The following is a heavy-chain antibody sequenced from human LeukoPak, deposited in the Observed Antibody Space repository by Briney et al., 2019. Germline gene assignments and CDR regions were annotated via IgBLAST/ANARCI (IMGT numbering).Heavy chain of an antibody. D-gene: IGHD6-19*01. CDR2: IIPIFVTA. V-gene: IGHV1-69*06. Sequence: SVEVSCKASGGTFSSYAISWVRQAPGQGLEGMGGIIPIFVTANYAQKFQGRVTITADKYTSTAYMELSSLRSEETAVYYCAREGYSSGWFDYWGQGTLVTVCS. CDR1: GGTFSSYA. J-gene: IGHJ4*02. CDR3: AREGYSSGWFDY.